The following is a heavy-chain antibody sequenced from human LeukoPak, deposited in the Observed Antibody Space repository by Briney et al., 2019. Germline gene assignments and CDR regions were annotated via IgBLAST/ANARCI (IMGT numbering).Heavy chain of an antibody. D-gene: IGHD2/OR15-2a*01. Sequence: GGSLRLSCAASGFTSSDHYIDWVRQAPGKGLEWVGRSRNKANSYTTEYAASVKGRFTISRDDSKNSLYLQMNSLRTGDTAVYYCAKDLDSTSNWGQGTLVTVSS. V-gene: IGHV3-72*01. CDR2: SRNKANSYTT. CDR3: AKDLDSTSN. J-gene: IGHJ4*02. CDR1: GFTSSDHY.